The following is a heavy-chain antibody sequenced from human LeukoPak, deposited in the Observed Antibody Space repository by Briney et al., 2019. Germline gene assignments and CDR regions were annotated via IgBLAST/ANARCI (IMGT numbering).Heavy chain of an antibody. CDR1: GGSISSHY. CDR2: IYISGDT. J-gene: IGHJ6*03. V-gene: IGHV4-4*07. Sequence: SETLSLTCTVSGGSISSHYWSWIRQSAGKGLEWIGRIYISGDTDYNPSLKSRVTMSVDTSKNQFFLKLSSVTAADTAVYYCGRDQRAYYHMDVWGKGTTVTVSS. CDR3: GRDQRAYYHMDV.